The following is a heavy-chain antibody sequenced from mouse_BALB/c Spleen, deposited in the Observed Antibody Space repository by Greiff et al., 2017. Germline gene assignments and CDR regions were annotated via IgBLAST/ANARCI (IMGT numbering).Heavy chain of an antibody. V-gene: IGHV3-2*02. CDR2: ISYSGST. J-gene: IGHJ1*01. CDR1: GYSITSDYA. Sequence: VQLKESGPGLVKPSQSLSLTCTVTGYSITSDYAWYWIRQFPGNKLEWMGYISYSGSTSYNPSLKSRISITRDTSKNQFFLQLNSVTTEDTATYYCARSLYDYDWYFDVWGAGTTVTVSS. D-gene: IGHD2-4*01. CDR3: ARSLYDYDWYFDV.